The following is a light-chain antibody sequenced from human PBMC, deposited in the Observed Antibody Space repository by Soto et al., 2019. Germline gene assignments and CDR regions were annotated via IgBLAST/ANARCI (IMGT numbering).Light chain of an antibody. CDR2: DVT. CDR1: SSDVGGYNY. Sequence: QSALTQPASVSGSPGQSIAISCTGTSSDVGGYNYVSWYQQHPGKAPKLMIYDVTNPPSGVSNRFSGSKSGNTASLTISGLQAEDEADYYCSSYTSSTTYVFGTGTKVTVL. J-gene: IGLJ1*01. V-gene: IGLV2-14*03. CDR3: SSYTSSTTYV.